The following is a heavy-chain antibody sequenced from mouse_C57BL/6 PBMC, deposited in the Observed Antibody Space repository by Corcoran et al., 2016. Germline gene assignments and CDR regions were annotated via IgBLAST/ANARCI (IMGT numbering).Heavy chain of an antibody. J-gene: IGHJ4*01. CDR3: ARSEDGYYVDYAMDY. V-gene: IGHV1-76*01. Sequence: QVQLKQSGAELVRPGASVKLSCKASGYTFTDYYINWVKQRPGQGLEWIARIYPGSGNTYYNEKFKGKATLTAEKSSSTAYMQLSSLTSEDSAVYFCARSEDGYYVDYAMDYWGQGTSVTVSS. CDR2: IYPGSGNT. CDR1: GYTFTDYY. D-gene: IGHD2-3*01.